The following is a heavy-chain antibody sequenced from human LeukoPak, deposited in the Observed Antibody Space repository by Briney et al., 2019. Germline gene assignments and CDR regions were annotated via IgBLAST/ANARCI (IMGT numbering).Heavy chain of an antibody. D-gene: IGHD3-16*01. CDR1: GGSISSYY. CDR3: ARVGGRTDY. CDR2: IYYSGST. J-gene: IGHJ4*02. V-gene: IGHV4-59*01. Sequence: SETLSLTCTVSGGSISSYYWSWLRQPPGKGLEWIGYIYYSGSTNYNPSLTSRATMSLDTSKNQFSLKLSSVTAADTALYYCARVGGRTDYWGQGTLVTVTS.